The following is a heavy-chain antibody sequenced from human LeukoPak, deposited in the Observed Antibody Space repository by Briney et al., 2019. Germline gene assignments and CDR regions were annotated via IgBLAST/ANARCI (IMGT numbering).Heavy chain of an antibody. CDR2: KYYSGST. CDR3: ARGRSYGFDFDS. J-gene: IGHJ4*02. V-gene: IGHV4-61*01. D-gene: IGHD5-18*01. CDR1: GVSINTCCYY. Sequence: PSETLSLTCDVSGVSINTCCYYWTWIRQPPGKGLEWIGYKYYSGSTRYNSSLRSRLTISLDSSKNQFSLRLTSVTAADTAMYYCARGRSYGFDFDSWGPGTLVIVSS.